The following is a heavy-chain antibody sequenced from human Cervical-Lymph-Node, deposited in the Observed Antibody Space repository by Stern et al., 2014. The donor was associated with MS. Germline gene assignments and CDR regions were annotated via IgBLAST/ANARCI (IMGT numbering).Heavy chain of an antibody. D-gene: IGHD4-17*01. CDR3: ARDPHDYGDRFDY. J-gene: IGHJ4*02. CDR1: GYSFTHFA. Sequence: VQLVQSGSELKKPGASVKVSCKASGYSFTHFALNWVRHAPGQGLQWMGWINTTTGNPSYAQAFTGRFVFSLATSVSTAYLQISSLKAEDTAVYYCARDPHDYGDRFDYWGQGTLVTVSS. V-gene: IGHV7-4-1*02. CDR2: INTTTGNP.